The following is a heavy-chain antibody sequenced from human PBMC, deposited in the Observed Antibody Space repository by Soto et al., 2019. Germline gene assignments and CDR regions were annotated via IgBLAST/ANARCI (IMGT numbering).Heavy chain of an antibody. J-gene: IGHJ6*02. D-gene: IGHD2-2*02. Sequence: EVQLVESGGGLVKPGGSLRLSCAASGFTFSNAWMSWVRQAPGKGLEWVGRIKSKTDGGTTDYAAPVKGRFTISRDDSKNTLYLQMNSLKTEDTAVYYCTTDRGVPAAIRGLDYYYGMDVWGQGTTVTVSS. CDR2: IKSKTDGGTT. V-gene: IGHV3-15*01. CDR1: GFTFSNAW. CDR3: TTDRGVPAAIRGLDYYYGMDV.